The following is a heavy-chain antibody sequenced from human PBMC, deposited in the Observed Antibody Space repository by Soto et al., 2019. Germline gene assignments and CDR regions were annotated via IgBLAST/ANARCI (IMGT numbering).Heavy chain of an antibody. CDR2: ISAYNGNT. V-gene: IGHV1-18*01. Sequence: VQLVQSGAEVKKPGASVKVSCKASGYTFNNYGITWVRQAPGQGLEWLGWISAYNGNTNYAQNRHVRMSLTPDTSTATAYMELRSLGSDDTAVYYCAREVQYDSGGYHELQNWGQGTLVTVSS. J-gene: IGHJ1*01. D-gene: IGHD3-22*01. CDR1: GYTFNNYG. CDR3: AREVQYDSGGYHELQN.